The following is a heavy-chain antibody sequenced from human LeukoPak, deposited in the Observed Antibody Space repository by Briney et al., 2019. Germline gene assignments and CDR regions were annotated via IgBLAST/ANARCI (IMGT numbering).Heavy chain of an antibody. V-gene: IGHV3-23*01. J-gene: IGHJ4*02. Sequence: QAGGSLRLSCAASGFTFSSYAMSWVRQAPGKGLEWVSAISGSGGSTYYAYSVKGRFTISRDNSKNTLYLQMNSLRAEDTAVYYCARRAGAYSHPSDYWGQGTLVTVSS. CDR1: GFTFSSYA. D-gene: IGHD4/OR15-4a*01. CDR2: ISGSGGST. CDR3: ARRAGAYSHPSDY.